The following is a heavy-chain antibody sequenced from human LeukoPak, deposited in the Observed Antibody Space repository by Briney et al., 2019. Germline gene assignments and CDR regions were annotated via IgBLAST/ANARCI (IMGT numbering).Heavy chain of an antibody. D-gene: IGHD6-19*01. V-gene: IGHV4-61*02. J-gene: IGHJ6*02. CDR2: IYTSGCT. CDR1: GGSISSGSYY. Sequence: SQTLSLTCTVSGGSISSGSYYWSWIRQPAGKGLEWIGRIYTSGCTNYNPSLKSRVTISVDTSKNQFSLKLSSVTAADAAVYYCARGRAVAGTDYYYYGMDVWGQGTTVTVSS. CDR3: ARGRAVAGTDYYYYGMDV.